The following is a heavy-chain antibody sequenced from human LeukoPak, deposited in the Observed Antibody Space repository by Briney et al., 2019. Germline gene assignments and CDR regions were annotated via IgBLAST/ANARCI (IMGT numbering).Heavy chain of an antibody. CDR1: GFTFSSYA. CDR3: ARGPSGYHNT. V-gene: IGHV3-23*01. Sequence: GGSLTLSCAASGFTFSSYAMSWVRQAPGKGLEWVSDISGSGGSTYYADSLKGRSTISRDNSKNTLYLQMNSLRAEDTAVYYCARGPSGYHNTGGQGTLVTVSS. CDR2: ISGSGGST. J-gene: IGHJ4*02. D-gene: IGHD5-12*01.